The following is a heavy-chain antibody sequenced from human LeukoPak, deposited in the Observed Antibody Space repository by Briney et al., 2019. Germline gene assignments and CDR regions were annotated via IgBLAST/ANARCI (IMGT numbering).Heavy chain of an antibody. CDR3: ARGTREGYSYGRYYFDY. CDR1: GYTFTGYY. D-gene: IGHD5-18*01. Sequence: ASVKVSCKASGYTFTGYYMHWVRQAPGQGLEWMGWIKPNSGGTNYAQKFQGGGTMTRDTSLSTAYMEVGRLRSDDTAVYYCARGTREGYSYGRYYFDYWGQGTLVTVSS. CDR2: IKPNSGGT. V-gene: IGHV1-2*02. J-gene: IGHJ4*02.